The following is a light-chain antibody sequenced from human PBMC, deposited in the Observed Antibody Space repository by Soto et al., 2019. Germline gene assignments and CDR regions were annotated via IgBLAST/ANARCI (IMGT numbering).Light chain of an antibody. V-gene: IGKV3-11*01. J-gene: IGKJ4*01. CDR1: QRVSSY. Sequence: EIVLTQSPATLSLSPGERATLSCRASQRVSSYLAWYQQKPGQAPRLRIYDASHRSTRIPARFSGSGSGSDFTLTISSLEPEDIAVYYCQQRSNWPHTFGGGTKVEIK. CDR3: QQRSNWPHT. CDR2: DAS.